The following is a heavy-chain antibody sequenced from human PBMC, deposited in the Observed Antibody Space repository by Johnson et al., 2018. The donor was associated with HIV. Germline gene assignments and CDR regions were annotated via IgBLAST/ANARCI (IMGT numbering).Heavy chain of an antibody. J-gene: IGHJ3*02. V-gene: IGHV3-11*04. CDR1: GFTFSDYY. Sequence: QMLLVESGGGLVKPGGSLRLSCAASGFTFSDYYMSWIRQAPGKGLEWVSYISSSGSNIYYADSVKGRLTISRDTAKNSLYLQMNSLRAEDTAVYYCARWGPYDILTGYDAFDIWGQGTMVTVSS. CDR3: ARWGPYDILTGYDAFDI. CDR2: ISSSGSNI. D-gene: IGHD3-9*01.